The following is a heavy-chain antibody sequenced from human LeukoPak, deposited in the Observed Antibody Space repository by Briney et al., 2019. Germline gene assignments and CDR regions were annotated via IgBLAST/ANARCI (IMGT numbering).Heavy chain of an antibody. V-gene: IGHV3-74*01. D-gene: IGHD2-2*01. CDR1: GFTFSHYW. J-gene: IGHJ4*02. Sequence: GGPLRLSCAASGFTFSHYWMHWVRQAPGKGLVWVSRIESDGGRTDYADSLKGRFTISRDNAKNTLYLEMNSLRAEDTAVYYCARVGHCSSTACFIDYWGQGTLVTVSS. CDR3: ARVGHCSSTACFIDY. CDR2: IESDGGRT.